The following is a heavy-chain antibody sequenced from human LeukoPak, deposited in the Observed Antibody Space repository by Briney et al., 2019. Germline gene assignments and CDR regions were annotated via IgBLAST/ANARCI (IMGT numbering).Heavy chain of an antibody. CDR3: ARVSDFALFDS. CDR1: GFTFSSSW. V-gene: IGHV3-74*01. Sequence: GSPRLSCAASGFTFSSSWMHWVCQAPGEGLVWVSRMNSDGSNTGYADSEKGRFTISRDNAKDTLYLQMNSLRAEDTAVYYCARVSDFALFDSWGKGTIVSVSS. J-gene: IGHJ4*02. D-gene: IGHD2-21*02. CDR2: MNSDGSNT.